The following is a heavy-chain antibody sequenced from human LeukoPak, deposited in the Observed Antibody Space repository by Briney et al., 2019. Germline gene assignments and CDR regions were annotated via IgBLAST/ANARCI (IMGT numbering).Heavy chain of an antibody. CDR1: GYSISSGYY. CDR2: IYYSGST. D-gene: IGHD5-24*01. J-gene: IGHJ4*02. CDR3: ARQGRWLQLMDY. Sequence: SETLSLTCTVSGYSISSGYYWSWIRQPPGKGLEWIGYIYYSGSTNYNPSLKSRVTISVDTSKNQFSLKLSSVTAADTAVYYCARQGRWLQLMDYWGQGTLVTVSS. V-gene: IGHV4-61*01.